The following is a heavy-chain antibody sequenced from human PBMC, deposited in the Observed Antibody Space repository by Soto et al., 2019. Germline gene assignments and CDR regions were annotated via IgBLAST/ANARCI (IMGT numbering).Heavy chain of an antibody. CDR1: GYTFTSYG. D-gene: IGHD2-15*01. V-gene: IGHV1-18*01. CDR3: ARAYSPGLFDP. J-gene: IGHJ5*02. Sequence: QVQLVQSGAEVKKPGASVKVSCKASGYTFTSYGISWVRQAPGQGLEWMGWISANNGTTKYAQNFQGRVTMTTATATDTAYMELRSLRSDDTAVYSCARAYSPGLFDPWGQGPLVTVSS. CDR2: ISANNGTT.